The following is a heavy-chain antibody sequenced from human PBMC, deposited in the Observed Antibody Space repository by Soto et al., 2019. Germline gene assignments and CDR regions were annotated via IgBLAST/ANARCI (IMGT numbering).Heavy chain of an antibody. V-gene: IGHV1-18*01. J-gene: IGHJ5*02. CDR1: GYTFTSYG. CDR2: ISAYNGNT. Sequence: QVQLVQSGAEVKKPGASVKVSCKASGYTFTSYGISWVRQAPGQGLEWMGWISAYNGNTNYAQKLQGRVTMTTDTXTXAAYMELRSLRSDDTAVYYCAREWGTAMDTYNWFDPWGQGTLVTVSS. D-gene: IGHD5-18*01. CDR3: AREWGTAMDTYNWFDP.